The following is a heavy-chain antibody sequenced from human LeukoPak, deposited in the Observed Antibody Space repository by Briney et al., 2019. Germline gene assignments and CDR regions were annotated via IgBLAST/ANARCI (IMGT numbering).Heavy chain of an antibody. D-gene: IGHD3-16*01. CDR2: IIPTSSVP. CDR1: GGTFSTFA. V-gene: IGHV1-69*13. CDR3: AREPRVGESTSTF. Sequence: GASVKVSCKASGGTFSTFAIGWVQQAPGQGFEWMGRIIPTSSVPNYAQKFRDRLTISADASARTAYLDLSLTSDDTAVYYCAREPRVGESTSTFWGQGTLVTVSS. J-gene: IGHJ4*02.